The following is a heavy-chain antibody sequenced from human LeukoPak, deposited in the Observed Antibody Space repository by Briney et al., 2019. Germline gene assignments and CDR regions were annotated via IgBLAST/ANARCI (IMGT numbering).Heavy chain of an antibody. Sequence: GGSLRLSCAASGFTFNYARMSWVRQAPGKGLEWVGRIKRKTDGETTDYAAPVKGRFTISRDDSKNTLYLQMNSLKTEDTALYYCTTAPSGYAYMNGWHLDYWGQGALVTVSS. J-gene: IGHJ4*02. CDR3: TTAPSGYAYMNGWHLDY. CDR2: IKRKTDGETT. V-gene: IGHV3-15*01. CDR1: GFTFNYAR. D-gene: IGHD5-18*01.